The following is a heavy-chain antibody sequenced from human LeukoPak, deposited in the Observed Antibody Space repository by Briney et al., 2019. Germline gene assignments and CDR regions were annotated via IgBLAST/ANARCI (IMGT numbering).Heavy chain of an antibody. CDR2: INPNSGTT. CDR3: AREGDVVADVNWFDP. D-gene: IGHD2-15*01. CDR1: GYTFTAYY. Sequence: VASVTVSCKTSGYTFTAYYIHWVRQAPGQGPEWMGWINPNSGTTNYAQKFQGRVTMTTDTSSSTAYMDLTRLRSDDTAVYYCAREGDVVADVNWFDPWGQGTLVTVSS. V-gene: IGHV1-2*02. J-gene: IGHJ5*02.